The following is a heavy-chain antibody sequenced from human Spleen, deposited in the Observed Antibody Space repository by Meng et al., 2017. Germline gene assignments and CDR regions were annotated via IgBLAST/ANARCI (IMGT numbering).Heavy chain of an antibody. CDR1: RYTFASYY. CDR3: ARDEDISAAGKLFGDY. D-gene: IGHD6-13*01. V-gene: IGHV1-46*01. CDR2: INPSGGST. Sequence: ASVKVSCKASRYTFASYYMHWVRQAPGQGLEWMGIINPSGGSTSYAQKFQGRVTMTRDTSTSTVYMELRGLRSDDTAMYYCARDEDISAAGKLFGDYWGQGTLVTVSS. J-gene: IGHJ4*02.